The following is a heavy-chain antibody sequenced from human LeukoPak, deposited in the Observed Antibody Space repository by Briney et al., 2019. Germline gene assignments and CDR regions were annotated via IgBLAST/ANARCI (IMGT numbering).Heavy chain of an antibody. CDR1: GYTFTSYY. CDR2: INPSGGST. J-gene: IGHJ4*02. Sequence: GASVKVSCKASGYTFTSYYMHWVRQAPGQGLEWMGIINPSGGSTSYAQKFKGRVTMTRDTSTSTVYMELSSLRSEDTAVYYCARDQPKPGIAAAAPRGNYFDYWGQGTLVTVSS. D-gene: IGHD6-13*01. CDR3: ARDQPKPGIAAAAPRGNYFDY. V-gene: IGHV1-46*01.